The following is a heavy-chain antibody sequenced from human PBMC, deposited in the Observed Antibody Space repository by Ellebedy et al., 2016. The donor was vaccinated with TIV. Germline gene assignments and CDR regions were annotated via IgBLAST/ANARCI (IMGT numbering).Heavy chain of an antibody. J-gene: IGHJ1*01. CDR2: INHSGST. D-gene: IGHD5-18*01. Sequence: SETLSLXCSVYAASISRYYWTWTRQPPGKGQERTGEINHSGSTNYNPSLKSRVSISVEPSRSQFSLKLSSMTAADTAVYYCVRGRGSSYDLPFQYWGQGALVTVSS. V-gene: IGHV4-34*01. CDR1: AASISRYY. CDR3: VRGRGSSYDLPFQY.